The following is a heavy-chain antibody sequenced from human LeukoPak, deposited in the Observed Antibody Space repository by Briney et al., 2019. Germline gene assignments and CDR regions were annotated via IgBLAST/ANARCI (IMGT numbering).Heavy chain of an antibody. J-gene: IGHJ3*02. V-gene: IGHV4-4*07. CDR3: AREGGGSGSYLAFDI. CDR1: GGSTNSY. D-gene: IGHD3-10*01. Sequence: PSETLSLTCTVSGGSTNSYWSWIRQPAGKGLEWIGRISGSGTITYNPALQSRLSISIDTSKNQFSLKLSSVTAADTAVYYCAREGGGSGSYLAFDIWGQGTMVTVSS. CDR2: ISGSGTI.